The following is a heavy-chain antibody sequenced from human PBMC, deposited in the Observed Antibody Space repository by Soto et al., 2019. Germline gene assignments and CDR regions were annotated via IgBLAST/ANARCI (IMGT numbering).Heavy chain of an antibody. V-gene: IGHV3-49*04. CDR3: TREYHYCDFCSCPSMDV. CDR1: GFTFCGYA. Sequence: GGSLRLSCTASGFTFCGYAMSWVRQAPGKGLEWVGFIRSKAYGGTTEYAASVKGRFTISRDDSKSIAYLQMNSLKTEDTAVYYCTREYHYCDFCSCPSMDVWGKGTTVTVSS. CDR2: IRSKAYGGTT. J-gene: IGHJ6*03. D-gene: IGHD3-3*01.